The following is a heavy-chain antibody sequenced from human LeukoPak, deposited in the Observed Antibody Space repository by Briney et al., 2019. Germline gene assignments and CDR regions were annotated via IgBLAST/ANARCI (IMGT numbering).Heavy chain of an antibody. CDR2: IYYSGST. V-gene: IGHV4-59*08. J-gene: IGHJ5*02. CDR3: ASTIAAAAFMWFDP. D-gene: IGHD6-13*01. CDR1: GGSISSYY. Sequence: SETLSLTCTVSGGSISSYYWSWIRQPPGKGLEWIGYIYYSGSTNYNPSLKSRVTISVDTSKNQFSLKLSSVTAADTAVYYCASTIAAAAFMWFDPWGQGTLVTVSS.